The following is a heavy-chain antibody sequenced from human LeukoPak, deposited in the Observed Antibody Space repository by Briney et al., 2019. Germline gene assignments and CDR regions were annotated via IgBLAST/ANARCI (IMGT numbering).Heavy chain of an antibody. CDR3: ARTTVTSNAFDI. V-gene: IGHV3-30*03. D-gene: IGHD4-17*01. J-gene: IGHJ3*02. CDR1: GFTFSSYG. CDR2: ISYDGSNK. Sequence: RGSLRLSCAASGFTFSSYGMHWVRQAPGKGLEWVAVISYDGSNKYYADSVKGRFTISRDNSKNTLYLQMNSLRAEDTAVYYCARTTVTSNAFDIWGQGTMVTVSS.